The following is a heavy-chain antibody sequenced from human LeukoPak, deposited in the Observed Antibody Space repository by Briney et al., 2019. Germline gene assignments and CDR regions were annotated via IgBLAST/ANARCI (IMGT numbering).Heavy chain of an antibody. D-gene: IGHD3-22*01. V-gene: IGHV3-23*01. CDR1: SYA. J-gene: IGHJ4*02. CDR3: AKGHYYDSSGSSDY. CDR2: ISGSGGST. Sequence: SYAMSWVRQAPGKGLEWVSAISGSGGSTYYADSVKGRFTISRDNSKNTLYLQMNSLRAEDTAVYYCAKGHYYDSSGSSDYWGQGTLVTVSS.